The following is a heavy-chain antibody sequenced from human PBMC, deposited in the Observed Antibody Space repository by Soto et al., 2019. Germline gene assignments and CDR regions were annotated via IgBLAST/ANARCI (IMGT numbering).Heavy chain of an antibody. CDR3: AKDPSRAHKDDYRKFGGFDP. CDR2: ISYDGSDK. CDR1: GFTFSSYG. D-gene: IGHD4-4*01. J-gene: IGHJ5*02. Sequence: QVQLVESGGGVVQPGRSLRLSCAASGFTFSSYGMHWVRQAPGKGLEWVALISYDGSDKYYGDSVKGRSTISRDNSKNTLYLQMNSLRADDTAVYYCAKDPSRAHKDDYRKFGGFDPWGQGTLVTVSS. V-gene: IGHV3-30*18.